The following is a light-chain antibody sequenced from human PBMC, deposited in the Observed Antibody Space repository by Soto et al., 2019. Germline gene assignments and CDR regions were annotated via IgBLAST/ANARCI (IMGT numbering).Light chain of an antibody. Sequence: IVLTQSPGSLSLSPGERATLSCRASQSISYNYLAWYQHKPGQAPRLLMYDASTRATAVPDRFSGSGSGTDFRLTISRLEPEDSAVYYCQQYGTSPYAFGRGTKLEIK. V-gene: IGKV3-20*01. CDR2: DAS. CDR3: QQYGTSPYA. CDR1: QSISYNY. J-gene: IGKJ2*01.